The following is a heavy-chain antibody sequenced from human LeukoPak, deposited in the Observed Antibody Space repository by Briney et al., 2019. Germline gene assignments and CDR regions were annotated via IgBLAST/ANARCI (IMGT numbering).Heavy chain of an antibody. V-gene: IGHV3-15*01. J-gene: IGHJ4*02. CDR3: TTIIVGATSTVNY. CDR2: IQRKVDGETA. CDR1: GFTFSNAW. D-gene: IGHD1-26*01. Sequence: GGSLRLSCVASGFTFSNAWMNWVRQAPGKGLGWVGHIQRKVDGETAAYAAPVKGRFTISRDDSKNTLYLQMNSLETEDTAVYYCTTIIVGATSTVNYWGQGTLVTVSS.